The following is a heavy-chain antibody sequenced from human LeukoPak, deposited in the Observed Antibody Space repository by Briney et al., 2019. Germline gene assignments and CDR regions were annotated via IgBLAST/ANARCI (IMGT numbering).Heavy chain of an antibody. V-gene: IGHV3-20*04. CDR3: AREGIYCVNGVCYLGY. D-gene: IGHD2-8*01. CDR2: ISWNGGNT. CDR1: GFKFDDHG. J-gene: IGHJ4*02. Sequence: GGSLRLSCAASGFKFDDHGMSWVRQAPGKGLEWVSGISWNGGNTGYADSVKGRFTISRDNAKNSLFLQVNSLRADDTAFYYCAREGIYCVNGVCYLGYWGQGTLVTVSS.